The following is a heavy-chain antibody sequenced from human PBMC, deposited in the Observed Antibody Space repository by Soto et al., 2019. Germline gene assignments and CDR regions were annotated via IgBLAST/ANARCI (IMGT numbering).Heavy chain of an antibody. CDR3: ASRDPGTSVDY. J-gene: IGHJ4*02. D-gene: IGHD1-7*01. Sequence: SETLSLTCAVPGGSFTSNNWWTWVRQPPGQGLEWIGEIYRTGSTNYNPSLKSRVTISLDKSENQFSLKVTSLTAADTAVYYCASRDPGTSVDYWGQGTLVTVSS. CDR2: IYRTGST. CDR1: GGSFTSNNW. V-gene: IGHV4-4*02.